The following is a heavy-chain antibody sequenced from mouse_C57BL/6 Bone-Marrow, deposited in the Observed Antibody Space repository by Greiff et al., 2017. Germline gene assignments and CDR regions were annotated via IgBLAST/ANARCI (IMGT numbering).Heavy chain of an antibody. CDR1: GYTFTSYW. J-gene: IGHJ2*01. Sequence: VQLKQPGAELVKPGASVKLSCKASGYTFTSYWMHWVKQRPGQGLEWIGMIHPNSGSTNYNEKFKSKATLTVDKSSSTAYMQLSSLTSEDSAVYYCASFTTVVAPPYFDYWGQGTTLTVSS. CDR3: ASFTTVVAPPYFDY. D-gene: IGHD1-1*01. CDR2: IHPNSGST. V-gene: IGHV1-64*01.